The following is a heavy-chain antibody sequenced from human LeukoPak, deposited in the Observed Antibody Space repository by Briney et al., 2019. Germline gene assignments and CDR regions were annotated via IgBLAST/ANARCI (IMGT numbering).Heavy chain of an antibody. CDR2: IWYDGSKT. V-gene: IGHV3-33*01. J-gene: IGHJ4*02. CDR1: GFTLSDSG. Sequence: QPGGSLRLSCAASGFTLSDSGMHWVRQAPGKGMEWVGVIWYDGSKTKYLHSVRGRFPISRYNSRNTLHLQMDSLRAEDTAIYYCATLATTATEAHFWGQGPLV. D-gene: IGHD4-17*01. CDR3: ATLATTATEAHF.